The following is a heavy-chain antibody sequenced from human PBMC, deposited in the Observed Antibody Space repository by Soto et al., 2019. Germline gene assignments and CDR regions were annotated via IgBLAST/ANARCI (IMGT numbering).Heavy chain of an antibody. D-gene: IGHD3-22*01. CDR3: AKERPGYYDSSGLFDY. J-gene: IGHJ4*02. Sequence: GGSLRLSCAASGFTFSSYAMSWVRQAPGKGLEWVSAISGSGGSTYYADSVKGRFTISRDNSKNTLYLQMNSLRAEDTAVYYCAKERPGYYDSSGLFDYWGQGTLVTVSS. V-gene: IGHV3-23*01. CDR2: ISGSGGST. CDR1: GFTFSSYA.